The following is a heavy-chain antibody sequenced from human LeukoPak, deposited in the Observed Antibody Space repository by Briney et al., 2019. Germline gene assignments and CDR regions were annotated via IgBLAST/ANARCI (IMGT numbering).Heavy chain of an antibody. J-gene: IGHJ4*02. V-gene: IGHV3-15*01. CDR3: TTEFFGSVYNN. Sequence: GGSPRLSCAGSGFGFSDAWMSWVRQAPGKGLEWVGHIKSQTHGGTTDYAAPVKGRFTISRDDSKKTVYLQMNSLQTDDTGVYHCTTEFFGSVYNNWGQGTLVTVSS. CDR1: GFGFSDAW. CDR2: IKSQTHGGTT. D-gene: IGHD5/OR15-5a*01.